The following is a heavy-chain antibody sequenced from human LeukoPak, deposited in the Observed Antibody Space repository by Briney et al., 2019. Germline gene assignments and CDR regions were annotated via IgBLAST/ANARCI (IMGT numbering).Heavy chain of an antibody. CDR1: GFTFSNYG. V-gene: IGHV3-23*01. J-gene: IGHJ4*02. CDR3: AKRGSGWYLDY. Sequence: GGSLRLSCAASGFTFSNYGMTWVRQAPGKGLEWVSVVSGGGSSTYYADSVKGRFIISRDNSENTLYLQMNSLRAEDTAIYYCAKRGSGWYLDYWGQGTLVTVSS. D-gene: IGHD6-19*01. CDR2: VSGGGSST.